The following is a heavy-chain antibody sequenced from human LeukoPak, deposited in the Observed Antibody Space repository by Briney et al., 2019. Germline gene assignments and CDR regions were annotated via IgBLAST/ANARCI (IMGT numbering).Heavy chain of an antibody. Sequence: PSGDPSLNRTVSGASISSSYWSWIRQPPRKGPEWMGYIHYSGTTNYSPSLKSRVTISLDTSKNQFSLKLDSVTAADTAVYYCARPVQGWYFDLWGRGTLVTVSS. J-gene: IGHJ2*01. V-gene: IGHV4-59*01. CDR2: IHYSGTT. CDR3: ARPVQGWYFDL. CDR1: GASISSSY.